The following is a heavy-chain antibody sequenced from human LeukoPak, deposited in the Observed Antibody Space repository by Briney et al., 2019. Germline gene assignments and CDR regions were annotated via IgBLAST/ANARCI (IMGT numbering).Heavy chain of an antibody. Sequence: SQTLSLTCTVSGGSISSGSYYWSWIRQPAGKELEWIGHIYTTGRTSYNPSLKSRVTISVDTSKNQFSLKLSSVTAADTAVYYCARDYYDSSGYLPFRYWGQGTLVTVSS. V-gene: IGHV4-61*09. CDR3: ARDYYDSSGYLPFRY. CDR1: GGSISSGSYY. J-gene: IGHJ4*02. CDR2: IYTTGRT. D-gene: IGHD3-22*01.